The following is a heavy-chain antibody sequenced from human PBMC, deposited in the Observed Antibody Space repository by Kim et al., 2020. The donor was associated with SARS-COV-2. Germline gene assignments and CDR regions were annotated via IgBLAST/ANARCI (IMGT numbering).Heavy chain of an antibody. CDR1: GGSISSGGYY. D-gene: IGHD5-12*01. Sequence: SETLSLTCTVSGGSISSGGYYWSWIRQHPGKGLEWIGYIYYSGSTYYNPSLKSRVTISVDTSKNQFSLKLSSVTAADTAVYYCAREVGYSGYDEDYYYYYYMDVWGKGTTVTVSS. CDR2: IYYSGST. CDR3: AREVGYSGYDEDYYYYYYMDV. J-gene: IGHJ6*03. V-gene: IGHV4-31*03.